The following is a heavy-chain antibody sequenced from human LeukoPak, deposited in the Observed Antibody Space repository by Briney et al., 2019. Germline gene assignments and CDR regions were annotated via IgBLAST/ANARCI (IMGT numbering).Heavy chain of an antibody. CDR2: IIPIFGTA. J-gene: IGHJ6*02. Sequence: SVKVSCKASGGTFSSYAISWVRQAPGQGLEWMGGIIPIFGTANYAQKFQGRVTITADKSTSTAYMELSSLRSEDTAVYYCARDEMRCSSTSCYTGYYYGMDVWGQGTTVTVSS. V-gene: IGHV1-69*06. CDR3: ARDEMRCSSTSCYTGYYYGMDV. CDR1: GGTFSSYA. D-gene: IGHD2-2*02.